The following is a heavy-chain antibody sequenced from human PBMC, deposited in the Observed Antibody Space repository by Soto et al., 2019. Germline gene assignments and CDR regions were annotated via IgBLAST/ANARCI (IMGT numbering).Heavy chain of an antibody. CDR1: GYTFSSFY. J-gene: IGHJ3*01. Sequence: QVQLMQSGTEVKEPGASVNLSCKASGYTFSSFYIHWVRQAPGQGREWVGIMNPSGDRTNYAQNFQGRVTMTRDTATSTVYMELSSLRSEDTAVYYCARGRGYSGDDLQEDGFDVWGQGTMVTVS. V-gene: IGHV1-46*01. CDR3: ARGRGYSGDDLQEDGFDV. CDR2: MNPSGDRT. D-gene: IGHD5-12*01.